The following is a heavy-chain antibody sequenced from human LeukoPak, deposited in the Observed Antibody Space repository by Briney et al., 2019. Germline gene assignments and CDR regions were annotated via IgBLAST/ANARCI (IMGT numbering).Heavy chain of an antibody. Sequence: GGSLRLSCAASGFTFNTYTMNWVRQAPGKGLEWVSSITASSTAIYYADSVKGRFTISRDNAKNFLYLQMNSLRAEDTAVYYCARTYYDILTGYNPYFEYWGQGILVTVSS. J-gene: IGHJ4*02. D-gene: IGHD3-9*01. CDR3: ARTYYDILTGYNPYFEY. V-gene: IGHV3-21*01. CDR1: GFTFNTYT. CDR2: ITASSTAI.